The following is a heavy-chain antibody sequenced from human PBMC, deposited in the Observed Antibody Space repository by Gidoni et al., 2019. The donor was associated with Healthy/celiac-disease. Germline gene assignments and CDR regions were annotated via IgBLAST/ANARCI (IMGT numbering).Heavy chain of an antibody. CDR1: GGSISSSSYY. Sequence: QLQLQESGPGLVKPSETLSLTCTVSGGSISSSSYYWGWIRQPPGKGLAWIGRIYYGGSTYYNPSLKSRVTISVDTSKNQCSLKLSTVTAADTAVYYCASYQLRLLDYWGQGTLVTVSS. J-gene: IGHJ4*02. D-gene: IGHD2-2*01. CDR3: ASYQLRLLDY. CDR2: IYYGGST. V-gene: IGHV4-39*01.